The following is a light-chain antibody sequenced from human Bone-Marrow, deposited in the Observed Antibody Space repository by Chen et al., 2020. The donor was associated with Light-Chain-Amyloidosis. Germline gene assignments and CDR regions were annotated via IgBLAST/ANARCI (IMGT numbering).Light chain of an antibody. CDR3: YTYAGSATFV. Sequence: QSALTHPASVSGSPGQSITIPCTGTSSNVGDYSLVSWYQQHPGKAPKLILYEGIQRPSGVSSRFSGSMSGNTASLTNSGLQTEDEADYFCYTYAGSATFVFGSATTVTVL. CDR1: SSNVGDYSL. CDR2: EGI. V-gene: IGLV2-23*01. J-gene: IGLJ1*01.